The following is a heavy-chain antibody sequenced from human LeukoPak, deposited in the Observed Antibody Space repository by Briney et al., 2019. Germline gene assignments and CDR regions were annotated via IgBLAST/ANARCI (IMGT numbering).Heavy chain of an antibody. J-gene: IGHJ3*02. CDR1: GFTFSSYA. Sequence: GGSLRLSCAASGFTFSSYAMSWVRQAPAKGLEWVSSVSGNGDRTQYADSGKGRFTISRDNSKNTLYLQMNSLRAEDTAVYYCAKDPNGDYVGAFDMWGQGTLVTVSP. CDR2: VSGNGDRT. D-gene: IGHD4-17*01. CDR3: AKDPNGDYVGAFDM. V-gene: IGHV3-23*01.